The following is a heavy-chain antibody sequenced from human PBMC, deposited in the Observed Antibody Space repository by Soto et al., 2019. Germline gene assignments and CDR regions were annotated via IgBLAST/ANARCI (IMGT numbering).Heavy chain of an antibody. CDR1: GGSISSSNW. CDR2: TYHSGST. CDR3: AREVDFYDFWSGYRVYYGMDV. J-gene: IGHJ6*02. Sequence: SETLSLTCAVSGGSISSSNWWSWVRQPPGKGLEWIGETYHSGSTNYNPSLKSRVTISVDKSKNQFSLKLSSVTAADTAVYYCAREVDFYDFWSGYRVYYGMDVWGQGTTVTVSS. V-gene: IGHV4-4*02. D-gene: IGHD3-3*01.